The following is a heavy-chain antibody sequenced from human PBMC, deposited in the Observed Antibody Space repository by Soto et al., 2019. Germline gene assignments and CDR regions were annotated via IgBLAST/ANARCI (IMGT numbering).Heavy chain of an antibody. D-gene: IGHD1-26*01. J-gene: IGHJ4*02. V-gene: IGHV1-69*02. CDR2: IIAILGIA. Sequence: VQLVQSGAEVKKPGSSVKVSCKASGGTFSSYTISWVRQAPGQGLEWMGRIIAILGIANYAQKFQDRVTITADKSTSTAYMELSSLRSEDTAMYYCASVTDTTTSYHYWGQGTLVTVSS. CDR3: ASVTDTTTSYHY. CDR1: GGTFSSYT.